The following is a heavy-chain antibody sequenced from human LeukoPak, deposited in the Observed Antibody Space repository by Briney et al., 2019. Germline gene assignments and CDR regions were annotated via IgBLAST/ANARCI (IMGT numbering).Heavy chain of an antibody. V-gene: IGHV3-9*01. CDR1: GFTFDDYA. J-gene: IGHJ6*02. D-gene: IGHD3-10*01. CDR2: ISWNSGSI. CDR3: AKDSYGSGSPPGGMDV. Sequence: GGSLRLSCAASGFTFDDYAMHWVRQAPGKGLEWVSGISWNSGSIGYADSVKGRFTISRDNAKNSLYLQMNSLRAEDTALYYCAKDSYGSGSPPGGMDVWGQGTTVTVSS.